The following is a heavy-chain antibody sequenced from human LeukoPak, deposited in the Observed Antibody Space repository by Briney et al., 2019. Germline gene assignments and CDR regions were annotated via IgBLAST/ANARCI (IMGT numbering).Heavy chain of an antibody. D-gene: IGHD3-22*01. CDR1: GGSISGYY. V-gene: IGHV4-4*09. CDR2: IYTSGNT. J-gene: IGHJ4*02. CDR3: ARLDISGHLEY. Sequence: SETLSLTCTVSGGSISGYYWSWIRQPPGKGPEWIGYIYTSGNTNYNPSLKSRVTMSVDTSKNQFSLKLSSVTAADTAVYYSARLDISGHLEYWGQGTLLTVSS.